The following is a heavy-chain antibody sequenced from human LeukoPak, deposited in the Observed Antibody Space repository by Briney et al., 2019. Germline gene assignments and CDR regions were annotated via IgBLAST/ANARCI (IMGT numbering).Heavy chain of an antibody. Sequence: SETLSLTCTVSGGSITSSSYYWGWIRQPPGKGLEWIGSIYYSGSTYYNPSLKSRVTISVDTSKNQFSLKLSSVTAADTAVYYCAAFLSSYYYGSGSYYNENWGQGTLVTVSS. CDR1: GGSITSSSYY. J-gene: IGHJ4*02. CDR3: AAFLSSYYYGSGSYYNEN. CDR2: IYYSGST. D-gene: IGHD3-10*01. V-gene: IGHV4-39*07.